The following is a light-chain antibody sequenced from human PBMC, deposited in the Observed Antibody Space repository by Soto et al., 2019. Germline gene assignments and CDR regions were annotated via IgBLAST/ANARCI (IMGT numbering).Light chain of an antibody. Sequence: LTQSPITLSLSPGERASLCCRASQSVSSSYLAWYQQKPGQAPRLLIYGASSRATGIPDRFSGSGSGTDFTLTISRLEPEDFAVYYCQQYDSSPKTFGQGTEVDIK. J-gene: IGKJ1*01. CDR1: QSVSSSY. CDR3: QQYDSSPKT. V-gene: IGKV3-20*01. CDR2: GAS.